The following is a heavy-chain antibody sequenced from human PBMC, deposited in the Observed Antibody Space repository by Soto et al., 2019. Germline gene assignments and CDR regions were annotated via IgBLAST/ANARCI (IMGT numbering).Heavy chain of an antibody. CDR1: GGSSSSGDFY. J-gene: IGHJ4*02. CDR2: IYYSGST. Sequence: SETMCLTCTVSGGSSSSGDFYWSWIRQPPGKGLEWIGYIYYSGSTYYNPSLKSRVTISVDTSKNQFSLKLSSVTAADTAVYYCARESSIAARLFDYWGQGTLVTSP. CDR3: ARESSIAARLFDY. D-gene: IGHD6-6*01. V-gene: IGHV4-30-4*01.